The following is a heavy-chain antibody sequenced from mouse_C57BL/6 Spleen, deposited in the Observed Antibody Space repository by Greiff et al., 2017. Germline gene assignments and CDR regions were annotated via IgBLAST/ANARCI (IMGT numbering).Heavy chain of an antibody. Sequence: QVQLQQPGAELVKPGASVKMSCKASGYTFTSYWITWVKQRPGQGLEWIGDIYPGSGSTNYNEKFKSKATLTVDTSSSTAYMQLSSLTSEDSAVYYCTRKDCYSSMFAYWGQGTLVTVSA. CDR1: GYTFTSYW. CDR3: TRKDCYSSMFAY. CDR2: IYPGSGST. D-gene: IGHD1-1*01. V-gene: IGHV1-55*01. J-gene: IGHJ3*01.